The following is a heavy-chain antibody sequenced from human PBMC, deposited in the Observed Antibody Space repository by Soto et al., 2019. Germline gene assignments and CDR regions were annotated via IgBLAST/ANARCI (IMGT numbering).Heavy chain of an antibody. J-gene: IGHJ5*02. D-gene: IGHD3-3*01. V-gene: IGHV4-38-2*01. Sequence: NPSETLSLTCAVSGYSISTGFNWGWIRQPPGKGLEWIGSIYHSGSTYYNLSLKSRVTISADTSKNQFSLELSSLTAADTAVYYCARHGDFWSGSQGYNWFDPWGQGTLVTVSS. CDR2: IYHSGST. CDR1: GYSISTGFN. CDR3: ARHGDFWSGSQGYNWFDP.